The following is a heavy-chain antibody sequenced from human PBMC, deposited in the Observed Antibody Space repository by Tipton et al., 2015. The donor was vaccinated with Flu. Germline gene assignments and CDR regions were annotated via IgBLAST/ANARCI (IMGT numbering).Heavy chain of an antibody. V-gene: IGHV4-4*02. D-gene: IGHD2-15*01. CDR3: ARGDCSCDEGDCHYYGMDV. CDR1: GGSISSSNW. J-gene: IGHJ6*02. CDR2: IFHSGST. Sequence: TLSLTCVVSGGSISSSNWWSWVRQPPGKGLEWIGEIFHSGSTKCNPSLKSRVTILVDKSKNQFSLNLTSVTVADTAVYYCARGDCSCDEGDCHYYGMDVWGQGTTVTVSS.